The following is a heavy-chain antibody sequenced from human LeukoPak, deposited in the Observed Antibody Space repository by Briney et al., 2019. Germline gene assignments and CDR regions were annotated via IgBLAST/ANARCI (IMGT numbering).Heavy chain of an antibody. J-gene: IGHJ4*02. CDR1: GYTFTSYD. CDR3: ARVSVDYGDLPDY. D-gene: IGHD4-17*01. Sequence: GASVKVSCKASGYTFTSYDINWVRQATGQGLEWMGWMNPNSGNTGYAQKFQGRVTMTRDTSISTAYMELGRLRSDDTAVYYCARVSVDYGDLPDYWGQGTLVTVSS. CDR2: MNPNSGNT. V-gene: IGHV1-8*02.